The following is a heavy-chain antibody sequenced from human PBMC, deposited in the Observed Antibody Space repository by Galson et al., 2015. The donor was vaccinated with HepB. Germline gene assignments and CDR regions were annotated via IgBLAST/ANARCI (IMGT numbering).Heavy chain of an antibody. CDR1: AGSLSGNY. V-gene: IGHV4-59*01. Sequence: ETLSLTCTVSAGSLSGNYWSWIRQAPGRGLEWIGDIYHSGSTNYNPSLQTRVTISVDTFKNQFSLRLTSVTAADTAVYYCARDYYNSSVFYGHWYFDLWGRGTLVTVSS. J-gene: IGHJ2*01. CDR3: ARDYYNSSVFYGHWYFDL. D-gene: IGHD3-22*01. CDR2: IYHSGST.